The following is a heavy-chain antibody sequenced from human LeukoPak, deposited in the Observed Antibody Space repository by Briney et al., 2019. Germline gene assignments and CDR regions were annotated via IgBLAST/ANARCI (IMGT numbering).Heavy chain of an antibody. V-gene: IGHV3-15*01. CDR2: IKSKTDGGTT. Sequence: PGGSLRLSCAASGFTFSNAWMSWVRQAPGKGLEWVGRIKSKTDGGTTDYAAPVKGRFTISRDDSKNTLYLQMNSLKTEDTAVYYCTTRTLVLRYFDWLFHFDYWGQGTLVTVSS. J-gene: IGHJ4*02. CDR1: GFTFSNAW. D-gene: IGHD3-9*01. CDR3: TTRTLVLRYFDWLFHFDY.